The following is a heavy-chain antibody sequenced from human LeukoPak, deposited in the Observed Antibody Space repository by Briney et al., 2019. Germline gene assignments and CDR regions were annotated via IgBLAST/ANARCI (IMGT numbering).Heavy chain of an antibody. D-gene: IGHD3-10*01. V-gene: IGHV3-11*04. Sequence: GGSLRLSCAASGFTFSDYGMSWVRQAPGKGLEWISSISSTGGTTYYADSVKGRFTISRDNAKNSLYLQMNSLRAEDTAVYYCARSRITMVRGVIKPSDYWGQGTLVTISS. CDR2: ISSTGGTT. CDR1: GFTFSDYG. CDR3: ARSRITMVRGVIKPSDY. J-gene: IGHJ4*02.